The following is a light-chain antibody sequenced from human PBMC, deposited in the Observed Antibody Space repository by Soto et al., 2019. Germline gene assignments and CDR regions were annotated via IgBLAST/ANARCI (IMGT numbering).Light chain of an antibody. CDR2: AAS. CDR3: LQTYSSPRT. CDR1: QTISSY. Sequence: DIQMTQSPSSLSTSVGDRVTITCRATQTISSYLNWYQQKPGKAPRLLIYAASTLQSGVPTRFSGSGSGTDFTLTISSLQPEDFATYYCLQTYSSPRTFGGGTKVEVK. V-gene: IGKV1-39*01. J-gene: IGKJ4*01.